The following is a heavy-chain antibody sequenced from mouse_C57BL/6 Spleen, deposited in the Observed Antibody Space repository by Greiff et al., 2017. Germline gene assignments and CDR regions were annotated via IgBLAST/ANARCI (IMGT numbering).Heavy chain of an antibody. D-gene: IGHD1-1*02. CDR2: IYPGDGDT. CDR1: GYAFSSSW. J-gene: IGHJ2*01. CDR3: ASMDYLDY. Sequence: VQLQQSGPELVKPGASVKISCKASGYAFSSSWMNWVKQRPGKGFEWIGRIYPGDGDTNYNGKFKGKATLTADKSSSTAYMQLSSLTSEDSAVYFCASMDYLDYWGQGTTLTVSS. V-gene: IGHV1-82*01.